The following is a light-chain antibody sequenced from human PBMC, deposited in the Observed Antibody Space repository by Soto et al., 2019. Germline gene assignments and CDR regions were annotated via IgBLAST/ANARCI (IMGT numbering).Light chain of an antibody. CDR1: QSVASNY. Sequence: EIVLTQSPCTLSFTPGEIATLSCRASQSVASNYLAWYQQKPXQAHRLXXYYASTRAAGIPDRFSGSGSGTDFTLTISRLEPEDFAVYHCQQYGSSPTIPSGQGTRLEIK. CDR3: QQYGSSPTIP. V-gene: IGKV3-20*01. J-gene: IGKJ5*01. CDR2: YAS.